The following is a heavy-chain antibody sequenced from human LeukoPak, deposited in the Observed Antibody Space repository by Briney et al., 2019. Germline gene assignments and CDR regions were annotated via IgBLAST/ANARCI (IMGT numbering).Heavy chain of an antibody. V-gene: IGHV1-69*13. CDR3: ARFLEWLLTDDY. CDR2: IIPIFGTA. J-gene: IGHJ4*02. Sequence: GASVKVSCKASGGTFSSYAISWVRQAPGQGLEWMGGIIPIFGTANYAQKFQGRVTITADESTSTAYTELSSLRSEDTAVYYCARFLEWLLTDDYWGQGTLVTVSS. CDR1: GGTFSSYA. D-gene: IGHD3-3*01.